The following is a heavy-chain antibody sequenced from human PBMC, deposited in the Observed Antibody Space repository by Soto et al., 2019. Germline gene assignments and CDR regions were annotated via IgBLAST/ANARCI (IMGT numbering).Heavy chain of an antibody. CDR2: FYWDEDK. Sequence: QITLKESGPPLVKPTQTLTLTCTFSGFSLSTSGVGVGWIRQPPGKALEWLALFYWDEDKRYSPSLKSRLTITKDTSKNQVVLTMTNMDPVDTATYYCAHRQRTVYVDYGGQGTLVTVSS. V-gene: IGHV2-5*02. CDR3: AHRQRTVYVDY. CDR1: GFSLSTSGVG. J-gene: IGHJ4*02. D-gene: IGHD4-17*01.